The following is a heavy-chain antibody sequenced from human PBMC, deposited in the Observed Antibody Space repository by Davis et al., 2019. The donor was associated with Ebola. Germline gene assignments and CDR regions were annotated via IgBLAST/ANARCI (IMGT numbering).Heavy chain of an antibody. J-gene: IGHJ4*02. CDR3: AIGGAPVY. CDR1: GHTLSASS. V-gene: IGHV1-24*01. CDR2: LDHEDGET. Sequence: ASVKVSCKVSGHTLSASSLHWVRQAPGRGLEWVGCLDHEDGETLYAQKYQGRVTVTEDTSTDTGYMELSGLRFEDTAVYYCAIGGAPVYWGQGTLVSVLS. D-gene: IGHD1-26*01.